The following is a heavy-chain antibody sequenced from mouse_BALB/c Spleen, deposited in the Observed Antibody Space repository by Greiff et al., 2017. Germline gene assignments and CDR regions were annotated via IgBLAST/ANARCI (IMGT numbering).Heavy chain of an antibody. CDR2: IDPSDSYT. Sequence: QVHVKQPGAELVKPGASVKMSCKASGYTFTSYWMHWVKQRPGQGLEWIEVIDPSDSYTSYNQKFKGKATLTVDTSSSTAYMQLSSLTSEDSAVYYCTRDGKGLFAYWGQGTLVTVSA. J-gene: IGHJ3*01. CDR3: TRDGKGLFAY. CDR1: GYTFTSYW. V-gene: IGHV1S127*01. D-gene: IGHD2-1*01.